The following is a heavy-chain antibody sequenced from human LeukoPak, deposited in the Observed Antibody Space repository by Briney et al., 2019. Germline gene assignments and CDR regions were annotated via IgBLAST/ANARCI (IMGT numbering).Heavy chain of an antibody. Sequence: PSETLSLTCAVYGGSFSGYYWSWIRQPPGKGLEWIGEINHSGSTNYNPSLKSRVTISVDTSKNQFSLKLSSVTAADPAVYYCARGGVGARSHYLDYWGQGTLVTVSS. V-gene: IGHV4-34*01. CDR1: GGSFSGYY. D-gene: IGHD1-26*01. CDR3: ARGGVGARSHYLDY. J-gene: IGHJ4*02. CDR2: INHSGST.